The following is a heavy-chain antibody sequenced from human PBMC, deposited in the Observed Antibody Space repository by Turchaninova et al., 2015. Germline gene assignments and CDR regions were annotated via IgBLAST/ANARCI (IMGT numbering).Heavy chain of an antibody. J-gene: IGHJ3*02. CDR3: ARSFRDGLRLTSTSGTGADI. Sequence: SWGGVVQPGRSLRLSCAASGFTFSRYAMHWVRQAPGKGLEWVAIISYDGNFQYYADSVEGRITVSRDNFKDTLYLQVDSLRPDDTAEYYCARSFRDGLRLTSTSGTGADIWGQGAMVTVSS. CDR1: GFTFSRYA. CDR2: ISYDGNFQ. D-gene: IGHD3-16*01. V-gene: IGHV3-30*01.